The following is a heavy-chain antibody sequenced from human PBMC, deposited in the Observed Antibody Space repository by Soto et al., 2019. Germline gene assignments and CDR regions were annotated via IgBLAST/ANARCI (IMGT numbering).Heavy chain of an antibody. J-gene: IGHJ4*02. V-gene: IGHV4-39*01. Sequence: SETLSLTCTVSGGSISSSSYYWGWIRQPPGKGLEWIGSIYYSGSTYYNPSLKSRVTISVDTSKNQFSLKLSSVTAADTAVYYCARHIIRIGRYFDWLSGLLDYWGQGTLVTVSS. CDR3: ARHIIRIGRYFDWLSGLLDY. CDR2: IYYSGST. CDR1: GGSISSSSYY. D-gene: IGHD3-9*01.